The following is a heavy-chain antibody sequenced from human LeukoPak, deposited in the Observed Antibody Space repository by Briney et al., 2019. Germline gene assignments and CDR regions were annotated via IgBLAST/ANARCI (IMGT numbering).Heavy chain of an antibody. V-gene: IGHV3-7*01. CDR3: ARLGFYDYVWGSYRYPDY. Sequence: PGGSLRLSCAASGFTFSSYWMSWVRQAPGKGLEWVANIKQDGSEKYYVDSVKGRFTISRDNAKSSLYLQMNSLRAEDTAVYYCARLGFYDYVWGSYRYPDYWGQETLVTVSS. D-gene: IGHD3-16*02. J-gene: IGHJ4*02. CDR2: IKQDGSEK. CDR1: GFTFSSYW.